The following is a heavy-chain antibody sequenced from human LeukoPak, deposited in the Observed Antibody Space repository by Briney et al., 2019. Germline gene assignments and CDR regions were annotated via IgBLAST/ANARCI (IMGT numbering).Heavy chain of an antibody. J-gene: IGHJ4*02. CDR2: IKQDGSEK. Sequence: PGGSLRLSCAASGFTFSSYWMSWVRQAPGKGPEWVANIKQDGSEKYYVDSVKGRFTITRDNAKNSLYLQMNSLRAEDTAVYYCARDLSRYDFWSGYSSYFDYWGQGTLVTVSS. CDR1: GFTFSSYW. V-gene: IGHV3-7*01. CDR3: ARDLSRYDFWSGYSSYFDY. D-gene: IGHD3-3*01.